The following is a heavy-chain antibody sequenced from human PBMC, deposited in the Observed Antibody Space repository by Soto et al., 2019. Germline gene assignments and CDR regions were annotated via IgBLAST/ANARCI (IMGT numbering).Heavy chain of an antibody. CDR2: IIPIFGTA. D-gene: IGHD1-26*01. CDR3: ARGARLFAELFPDNWYFDL. J-gene: IGHJ2*01. CDR1: GGTFSSYA. V-gene: IGHV1-69*01. Sequence: QVQLVQSGAEVKKPGSSVKVSCKASGGTFSSYAISWVRQAPGQGLEWMGGIIPIFGTANYAQKFQGRVTITTDESTSTAYQELSSLRSEDTAVYYCARGARLFAELFPDNWYFDLWGRGTLITVSS.